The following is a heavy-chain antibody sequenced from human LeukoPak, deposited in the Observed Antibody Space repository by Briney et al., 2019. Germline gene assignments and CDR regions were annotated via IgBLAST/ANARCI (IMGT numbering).Heavy chain of an antibody. CDR1: GFTFSSYA. J-gene: IGHJ6*03. D-gene: IGHD2-2*01. V-gene: IGHV3-64*01. CDR2: ISSNGGST. CDR3: ARVGDLGYCSSTSCGYYYYMDV. Sequence: GGSLRLSCAASGFTFSSYAMHWVRQAPGKGLEYVSAISSNGGSTYYANSVKGRFTISRDNSKNTLYLQMGSLRAEDMAVYYCARVGDLGYCSSTSCGYYYYMDVWGKGTTVTVSS.